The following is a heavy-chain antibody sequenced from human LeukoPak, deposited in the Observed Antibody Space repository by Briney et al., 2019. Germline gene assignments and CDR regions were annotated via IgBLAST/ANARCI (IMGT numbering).Heavy chain of an antibody. CDR1: GFTFSSYG. CDR2: IRYDGSNK. V-gene: IGHV3-30*02. D-gene: IGHD2-15*01. CDR3: AKDPVVVAARYYFDY. J-gene: IGHJ4*02. Sequence: GGSLRLSCAASGFTFSSYGMHWVRQAPGKGLEWVAFIRYDGSNKYYADSVKGRFTISRDNSKNTLYLQMNSLRAEDTAVYYCAKDPVVVAARYYFDYWGQGTLVTVSS.